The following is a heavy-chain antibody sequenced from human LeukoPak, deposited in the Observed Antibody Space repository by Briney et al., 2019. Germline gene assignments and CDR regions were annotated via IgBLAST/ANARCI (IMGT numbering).Heavy chain of an antibody. Sequence: SETLSLTCTVPGRSISSYYWSWLRQPPGKGLEWIGYIYYSGSTNYNPSLKSRVTISVDTSKNQFSLKLSSVTAADTAVYYCARGGGTLEWGVDPWGQGTLVTVSS. V-gene: IGHV4-59*01. CDR3: ARGGGTLEWGVDP. D-gene: IGHD1-1*01. CDR1: GRSISSYY. J-gene: IGHJ5*02. CDR2: IYYSGST.